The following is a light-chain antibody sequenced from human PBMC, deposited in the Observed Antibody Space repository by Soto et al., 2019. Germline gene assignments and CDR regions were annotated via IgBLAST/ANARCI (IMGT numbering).Light chain of an antibody. J-gene: IGLJ1*01. CDR3: SSYTSSSTVYV. V-gene: IGLV2-14*01. CDR2: DVS. CDR1: SSDVGGYNY. Sequence: QSALTQPSSMSGSPGQSITISCTGTSSDVGGYNYVSWYQQHPGKAPKLMIYDVSNRPSGVSNRFSGSKSGNTASLTVSGLQSEDEADYYCSSYTSSSTVYVFGTGTQLTVL.